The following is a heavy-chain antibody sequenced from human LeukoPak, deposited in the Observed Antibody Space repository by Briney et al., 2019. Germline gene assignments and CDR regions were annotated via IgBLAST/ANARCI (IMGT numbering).Heavy chain of an antibody. J-gene: IGHJ4*02. D-gene: IGHD1-1*01. CDR2: ITMNVQTT. CDR3: VREGVEGRTNFDY. V-gene: IGHV3-64D*06. CDR1: GFTFTSHV. Sequence: GGSLRLYCSASGFTFTSHVMHWVRQAPGKGLQYVSGITMNVQTTYYAGSVKGRFTISRDSSKNTVYLQMNSLTAEDTAVYYCVREGVEGRTNFDYWGQGTLVSVSS.